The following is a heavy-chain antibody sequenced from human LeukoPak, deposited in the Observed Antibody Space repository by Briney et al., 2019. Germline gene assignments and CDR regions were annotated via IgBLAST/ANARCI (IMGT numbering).Heavy chain of an antibody. Sequence: SETLSLTCTVSGGSISSGSYYWSWIRQPPGKGLEWIAYIYYSGSTNYNPSLKSRVTISVDTSKNQFSLKLRSVTAADTAVYYCARAKGDYWGQGTLVTVSS. CDR3: ARAKGDY. J-gene: IGHJ4*02. CDR2: IYYSGST. V-gene: IGHV4-61*01. CDR1: GGSISSGSYY.